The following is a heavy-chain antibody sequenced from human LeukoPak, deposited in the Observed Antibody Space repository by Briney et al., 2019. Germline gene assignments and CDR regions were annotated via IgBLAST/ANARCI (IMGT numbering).Heavy chain of an antibody. V-gene: IGHV3-7*01. CDR2: INKDGSDV. CDR3: VRDLALTRESN. CDR1: GFIFSSYW. J-gene: IGHJ4*02. Sequence: GGPLRLSCAGSGFIFSSYWMSWVRQAPGKGLEWVANINKDGSDVNYVGSMKGRFTISRDNANNSLYLQMNSLRAEDTAVYYCVRDLALTRESNWGQGTLVTVSS. D-gene: IGHD7-27*01.